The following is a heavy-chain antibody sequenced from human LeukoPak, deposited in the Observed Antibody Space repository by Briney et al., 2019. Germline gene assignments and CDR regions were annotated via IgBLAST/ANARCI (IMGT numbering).Heavy chain of an antibody. J-gene: IGHJ4*02. CDR1: GYTFTGYY. CDR2: INPNSGGT. Sequence: ASVKVSCKASGYTFTGYYMHWVRQAPGQGLEWMGRINPNSGGTNYAQKFQGWVTMARDTSISTAYMELSRLRSDDTAVYYCARGHDSSGYTFDYWGQGTLVTVSS. V-gene: IGHV1-2*04. D-gene: IGHD3-22*01. CDR3: ARGHDSSGYTFDY.